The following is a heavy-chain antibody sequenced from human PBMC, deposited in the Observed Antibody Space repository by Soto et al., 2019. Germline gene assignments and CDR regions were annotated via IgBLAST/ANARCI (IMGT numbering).Heavy chain of an antibody. Sequence: QVHLVQSGAEVKKPGASVKVSCKTSGYTFTNNVIHWVRQAPGQRLEWMGWVNAGNDNTKWSREFQGRLTLTKDTSATKDYTELSSLTCDDTAIYFCAREAPYGYARFDYWGQGTLVTVSS. V-gene: IGHV1-3*01. CDR3: AREAPYGYARFDY. J-gene: IGHJ4*02. CDR2: VNAGNDNT. D-gene: IGHD5-18*01. CDR1: GYTFTNNV.